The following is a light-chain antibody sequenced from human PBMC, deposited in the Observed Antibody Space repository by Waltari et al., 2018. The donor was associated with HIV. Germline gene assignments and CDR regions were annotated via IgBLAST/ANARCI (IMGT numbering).Light chain of an antibody. J-gene: IGLJ3*02. CDR2: SNV. V-gene: IGLV1-44*01. CDR3: AAWDDSLNGWV. Sequence: QSVLTQPPSASGTPGQRVTISCSGSSSNIRSNTVSWYQQLPGTAPKLLIYSNVQRPAGVPDRFSGSKSGTSASLAISGLQSEDEADYYCAAWDDSLNGWVFGGGTKLTVL. CDR1: SSNIRSNT.